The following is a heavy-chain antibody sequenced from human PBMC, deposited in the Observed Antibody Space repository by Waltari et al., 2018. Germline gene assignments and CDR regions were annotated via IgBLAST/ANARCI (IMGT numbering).Heavy chain of an antibody. D-gene: IGHD4-4*01. J-gene: IGHJ4*02. CDR2: INDNALST. Sequence: EVQLVESGGGLVQPGGSLGLSCSASGFTFSSYAIHWVRRAPGKGLEYVSAINDNALSTSYADSVRGRFTISRDNSKNTVYLQMISLRPEDTAVYYCVKDGGNDYSNFLDYWGQGTLVTVSS. CDR3: VKDGGNDYSNFLDY. CDR1: GFTFSSYA. V-gene: IGHV3-64D*06.